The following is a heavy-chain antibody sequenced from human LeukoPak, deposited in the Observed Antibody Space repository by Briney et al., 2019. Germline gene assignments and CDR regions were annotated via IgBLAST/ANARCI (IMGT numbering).Heavy chain of an antibody. Sequence: GASVKVSCKVSGYTLTELSMHWVRQAPGKGLEWMGGFDPEDGETIYAQKFQGRATMTEDTSTDTAYMELSSLRSEATAVYYCATARSIAVAGTLSYWGQGTLVTVSS. CDR3: ATARSIAVAGTLSY. J-gene: IGHJ4*02. D-gene: IGHD6-19*01. V-gene: IGHV1-24*01. CDR2: FDPEDGET. CDR1: GYTLTELS.